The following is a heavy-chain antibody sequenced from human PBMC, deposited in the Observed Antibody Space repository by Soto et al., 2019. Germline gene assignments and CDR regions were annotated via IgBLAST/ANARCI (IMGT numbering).Heavy chain of an antibody. Sequence: EVQLLESGGLLVQPGQSLRLSCAASPVGFSGLGMSWVRQSPGKGLEWVSTIDNSGTRTHYADSVKGRFTISRDTSKYTLDLQMDYLRAEDTALYHCVSWLSAHFDYWGRGTLVTVSS. V-gene: IGHV3-23*05. CDR1: PVGFSGLG. CDR2: IDNSGTRT. D-gene: IGHD6-19*01. CDR3: VSWLSAHFDY. J-gene: IGHJ4*02.